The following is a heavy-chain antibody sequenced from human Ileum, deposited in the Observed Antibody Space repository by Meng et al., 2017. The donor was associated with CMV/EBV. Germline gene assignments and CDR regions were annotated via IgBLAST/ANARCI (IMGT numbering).Heavy chain of an antibody. CDR1: GFTFSSYA. Sequence: GESLKISCAASGFTFSSYAMSWVRQAPGKGLEWVSAISGSGGSTYYADSVKGRFTISRDNSKNTLYLQMNSLSAEDTAVYYCAKDHRSSWFSLHFDYWGQGTLVTVSS. CDR3: AKDHRSSWFSLHFDY. J-gene: IGHJ4*02. CDR2: ISGSGGST. D-gene: IGHD6-13*01. V-gene: IGHV3-23*01.